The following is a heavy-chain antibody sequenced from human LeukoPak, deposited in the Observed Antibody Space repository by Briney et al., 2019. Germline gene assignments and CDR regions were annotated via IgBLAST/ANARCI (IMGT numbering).Heavy chain of an antibody. D-gene: IGHD5-12*01. V-gene: IGHV3-23*01. CDR2: ISGSGGST. CDR3: AKARSGYDFDY. CDR1: GFTFSSYD. J-gene: IGHJ4*02. Sequence: GGSLRLSCAASGFTFSSYDMSRVRQAPVKGLEWVSAISGSGGSTYYADSVKGRFSISRDNSKNTLYLQMNSLRAEDTAVYYCAKARSGYDFDYWGQGTLVTVSS.